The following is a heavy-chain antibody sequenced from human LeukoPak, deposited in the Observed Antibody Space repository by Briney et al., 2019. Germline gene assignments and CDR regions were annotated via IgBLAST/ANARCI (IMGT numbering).Heavy chain of an antibody. D-gene: IGHD6-13*01. Sequence: GGSLRLSCAASGFTFSSYSMNWVRQAPGKGLEWVSSISNSSSYIYYADSVKGRFTISRDNAKNSLYLQMNSLRAEDTAVYYCARAMIAAAVYYWGQGTLVTVSS. J-gene: IGHJ4*02. CDR3: ARAMIAAAVYY. CDR2: ISNSSSYI. V-gene: IGHV3-21*01. CDR1: GFTFSSYS.